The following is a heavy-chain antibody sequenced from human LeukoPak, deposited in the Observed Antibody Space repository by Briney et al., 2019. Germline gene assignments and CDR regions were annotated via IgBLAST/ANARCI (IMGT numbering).Heavy chain of an antibody. Sequence: PSETLSLTCTVSGGSTSSYSWCWIRQPPGKGLGGGGYIYYSGTTNYNPSLKGRVTISVDTSKNQFSLKLSSVTAADTAVYYCARGVYIAAAQYGYWGQGTLVTVSS. D-gene: IGHD6-13*01. CDR1: GGSTSSYS. V-gene: IGHV4-59*01. J-gene: IGHJ4*02. CDR3: ARGVYIAAAQYGY. CDR2: IYYSGTT.